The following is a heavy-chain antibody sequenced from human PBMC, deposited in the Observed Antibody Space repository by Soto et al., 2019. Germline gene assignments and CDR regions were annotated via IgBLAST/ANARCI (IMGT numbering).Heavy chain of an antibody. J-gene: IGHJ6*02. CDR3: ARDTSGWSLNGLDV. CDR1: GSAITRYY. D-gene: IGHD6-19*01. V-gene: IGHV1-46*01. Sequence: QVDLVQSGDEVKKPGASVTISCKASGSAITRYYIHWVRKAPGRGLEWMGIINPGGGSASYAQKFQDRFTIDKDTSTGTVYMDLRSLRTEDTAVYYCARDTSGWSLNGLDVWGQGTTVNVSS. CDR2: INPGGGSA.